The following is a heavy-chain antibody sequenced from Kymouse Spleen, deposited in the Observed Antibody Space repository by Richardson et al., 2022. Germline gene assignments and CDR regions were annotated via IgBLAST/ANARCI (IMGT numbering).Heavy chain of an antibody. Sequence: QVQLQQWGAGLLKPSETLSLTCAVYGGSFSGYYWSWIRQPPGKGLEWIGEINHSGSTNYNPSLKSRVTISVDTSKNQFSLKLSSVTAADTAVYYCARVYSSSRDYYYGMDVWGQGTTVTVSS. CDR2: INHSGST. D-gene: IGHD6-13*01. J-gene: IGHJ6*02. V-gene: IGHV4-34*01. CDR1: GGSFSGYY. CDR3: ARVYSSSRDYYYGMDV.